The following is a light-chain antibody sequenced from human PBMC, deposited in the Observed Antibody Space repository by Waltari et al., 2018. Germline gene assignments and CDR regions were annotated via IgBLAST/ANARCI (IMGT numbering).Light chain of an antibody. Sequence: DIQMTQSPSTLSASVGDSVTIPCRASQSVNSWVAWYQQKPRKAPKLLIFKASNLESGVPSRFSGSGSGTEFTLTISSLQPDDFATYHCQQYDSYWTFGQGTKVEIK. V-gene: IGKV1-5*03. CDR1: QSVNSW. CDR2: KAS. CDR3: QQYDSYWT. J-gene: IGKJ1*01.